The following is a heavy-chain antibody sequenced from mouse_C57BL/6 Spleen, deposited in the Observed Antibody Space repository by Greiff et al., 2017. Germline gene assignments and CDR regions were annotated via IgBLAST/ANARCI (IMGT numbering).Heavy chain of an antibody. V-gene: IGHV5-6*01. CDR3: ASQALHYYGSSYGYFDV. D-gene: IGHD1-1*01. J-gene: IGHJ1*03. CDR1: GFTFSSYG. CDR2: ISSGGSYT. Sequence: EVMLVESGGDLVKPGGSLKLSCAASGFTFSSYGMSWVRQTPDKRLEWVATISSGGSYTYYPDSVKGRFTISRDNAKNTLYRQMSSLKSEDTAMYYCASQALHYYGSSYGYFDVWGTGTTVTVSS.